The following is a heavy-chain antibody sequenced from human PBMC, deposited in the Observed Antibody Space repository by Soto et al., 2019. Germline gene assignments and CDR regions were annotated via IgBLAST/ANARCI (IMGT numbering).Heavy chain of an antibody. V-gene: IGHV1-69*14. CDR2: IIPIFPTA. CDR1: GGTFSSYS. J-gene: IGHJ6*01. D-gene: IGHD3-3*01. CDR3: AIRTSVFGVVAMGGLDV. Sequence: QVQLVQSGAELKKPGSSVRVSCQASGGTFSSYSVNWVRQAPGQGLEWMGGIIPIFPTADHAQRFQGRVTXAXXKSTNTAYMELSSLGSDDTAVYYWAIRTSVFGVVAMGGLDVWGQGTTVTVSS.